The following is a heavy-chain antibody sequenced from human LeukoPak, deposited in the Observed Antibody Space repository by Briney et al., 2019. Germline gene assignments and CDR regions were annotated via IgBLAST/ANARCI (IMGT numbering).Heavy chain of an antibody. CDR3: AKGSRIAVAGYFDY. Sequence: GGSLRVSCAASGFTFSSYAMSWVRQAPGKGLEWVSAISGSGGSTYYADTVKGRVTISTDNSNTTLYLQMNSLRAEDTAVYHCAKGSRIAVAGYFDYWGQGTLVTVSS. CDR1: GFTFSSYA. D-gene: IGHD6-19*01. V-gene: IGHV3-23*01. J-gene: IGHJ4*02. CDR2: ISGSGGST.